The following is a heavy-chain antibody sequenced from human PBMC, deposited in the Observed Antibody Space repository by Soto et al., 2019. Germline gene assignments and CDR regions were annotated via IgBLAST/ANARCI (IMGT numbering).Heavy chain of an antibody. D-gene: IGHD1-1*01. Sequence: QVQLVQSGAEVKKPGASVKVSCKASGYTFSSYGFSWMRQAPGQGLEWMGWIYIDDTKYAQNFQGRVTMTTDTSTSTVYMELRSLRSDDTAVYYCARDRDWTLDYWGQGTLVTVSS. V-gene: IGHV1-18*01. CDR2: IYIDDT. CDR3: ARDRDWTLDY. J-gene: IGHJ4*02. CDR1: GYTFSSYG.